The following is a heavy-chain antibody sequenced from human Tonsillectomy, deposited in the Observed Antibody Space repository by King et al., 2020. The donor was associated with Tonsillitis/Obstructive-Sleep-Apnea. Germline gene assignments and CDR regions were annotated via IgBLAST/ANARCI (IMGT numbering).Heavy chain of an antibody. Sequence: QLQESGPGLVKPSETLSLTCTVSGGSISSYYWSWIRQPPGKGLEWIGDIYYSGSTNYNPSLKSRVTISVDTSKNQFSRKLSSVTAADTAVYYCASLGYSSGWYSFDYWGQGTLVTVSS. CDR3: ASLGYSSGWYSFDY. CDR2: IYYSGST. J-gene: IGHJ4*02. V-gene: IGHV4-59*08. CDR1: GGSISSYY. D-gene: IGHD6-19*01.